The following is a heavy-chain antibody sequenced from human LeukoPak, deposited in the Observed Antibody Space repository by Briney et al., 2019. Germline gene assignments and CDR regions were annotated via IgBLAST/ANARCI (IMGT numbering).Heavy chain of an antibody. CDR3: ARLRGSRYYYGSGSYLAFDI. J-gene: IGHJ3*02. CDR1: GGSISSYY. CDR2: IYYSGST. Sequence: TSETLSLTCTVSGGSISSYYWSWIRQPPGKGLEWIGYIYYSGSTNYDPSLKSRVTISVDTSKNQFSLKLSSVTAADTAVYYCARLRGSRYYYGSGSYLAFDIWGQGTMVTVSS. D-gene: IGHD3-10*01. V-gene: IGHV4-59*08.